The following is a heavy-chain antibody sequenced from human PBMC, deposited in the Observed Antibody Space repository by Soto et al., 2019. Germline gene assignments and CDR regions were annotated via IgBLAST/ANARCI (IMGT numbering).Heavy chain of an antibody. CDR2: INPSGGST. J-gene: IGHJ6*02. CDR1: GYTFTSYG. V-gene: IGHV1-46*01. Sequence: ASVKVSCKASGYTFTSYGISWVRQAPGQGLEWMGWINPSGGSTSYAQKFQGRVTMTRDTSTSTVYMELSSLRSEDTAVYYCARGNLAARGYYYYGMDVWGQGTTVTVSS. D-gene: IGHD6-6*01. CDR3: ARGNLAARGYYYYGMDV.